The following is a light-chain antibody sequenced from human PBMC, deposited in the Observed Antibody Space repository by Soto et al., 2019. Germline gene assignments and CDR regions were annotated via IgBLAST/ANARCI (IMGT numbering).Light chain of an antibody. V-gene: IGKV3-15*01. Sequence: VLTQSPATLSVSPGERATLSCRASQSVRNNLAWYQQKPGQAPRLLIYDASTRATGIPARFSGSGSGTEFTLTITSLQSEDFAIYSCQQYNNWPPLYTFGQGTKLEIK. CDR2: DAS. J-gene: IGKJ2*01. CDR3: QQYNNWPPLYT. CDR1: QSVRNN.